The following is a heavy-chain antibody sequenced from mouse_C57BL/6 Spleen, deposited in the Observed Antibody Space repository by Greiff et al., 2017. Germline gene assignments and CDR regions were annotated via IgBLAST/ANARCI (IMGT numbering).Heavy chain of an antibody. D-gene: IGHD1-1*01. CDR3: ARYHYGSSYNYYAMDY. Sequence: DVQLVESGGGLVQPGGSLSLSCAASGFTFTDYYMSWVRQPPGKALEWLGFIRNKANGYTTEYSASVKGRFTISRDNSQSILYLQMNALRAEDSATYYCARYHYGSSYNYYAMDYWGQGTSVTVSS. V-gene: IGHV7-3*01. CDR1: GFTFTDYY. J-gene: IGHJ4*01. CDR2: IRNKANGYTT.